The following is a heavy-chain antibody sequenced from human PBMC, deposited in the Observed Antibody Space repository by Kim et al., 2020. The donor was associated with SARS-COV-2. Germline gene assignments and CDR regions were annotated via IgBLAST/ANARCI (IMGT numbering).Heavy chain of an antibody. Sequence: GGSLRLSCAASGFTFSSYAMTWVRQAPGKGLKWVANISGNGGNTYYADSVKGRFTISRDNFKNTLYLHMNSLRAEDTALYYCAKGTLYWGLERYYFDYWGQGTLVTVSS. D-gene: IGHD1-1*01. J-gene: IGHJ4*02. CDR2: ISGNGGNT. CDR1: GFTFSSYA. V-gene: IGHV3-23*01. CDR3: AKGTLYWGLERYYFDY.